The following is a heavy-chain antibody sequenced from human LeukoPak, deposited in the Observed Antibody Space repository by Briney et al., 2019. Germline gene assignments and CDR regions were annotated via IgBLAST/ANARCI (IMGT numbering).Heavy chain of an antibody. J-gene: IGHJ5*02. CDR2: INHSGST. CDR3: ARVNGGYDFWSGYYTATNWFDP. V-gene: IGHV4-34*01. CDR1: GGSFSGYY. Sequence: SETLSLTCAVYGGSFSGYYWSWIRQPPGKGLEWIGEINHSGSTNYNPSLKSRVTISVDTSKNQFSLKLSSVTAADTAVYYCARVNGGYDFWSGYYTATNWFDPWGQGTLVTVSS. D-gene: IGHD3-3*01.